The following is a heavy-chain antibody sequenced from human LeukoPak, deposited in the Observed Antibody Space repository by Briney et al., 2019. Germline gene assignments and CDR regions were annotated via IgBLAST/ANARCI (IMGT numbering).Heavy chain of an antibody. D-gene: IGHD3-3*01. V-gene: IGHV3-23*01. Sequence: PGGSLRLSCAASGFTFSSYAMSWVRQAPGKGLEWVSAISGSGGSTYYAGSVKGRFTISRDNSKNTLYLQMNSLRAEDTAVYYCAKGGRRITIFGVVPESKNHFDYWGQGTLVTVSS. CDR3: AKGGRRITIFGVVPESKNHFDY. CDR2: ISGSGGST. J-gene: IGHJ4*02. CDR1: GFTFSSYA.